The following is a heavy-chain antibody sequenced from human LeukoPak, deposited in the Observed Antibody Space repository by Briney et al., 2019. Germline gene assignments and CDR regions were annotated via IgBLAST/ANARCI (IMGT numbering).Heavy chain of an antibody. J-gene: IGHJ5*02. CDR2: IYYSGST. CDR1: GVSISSYY. D-gene: IGHD3-3*01. V-gene: IGHV4-59*01. CDR3: ARLTYYDFS. Sequence: SETRSLTCTVSGVSISSYYWSWIRQPPGKGLEWIGYIYYSGSTNYNPSLKSRVTISVDTSKNQFSLKLSSVTAADTAVYYCARLTYYDFSWGQGTLVTVSS.